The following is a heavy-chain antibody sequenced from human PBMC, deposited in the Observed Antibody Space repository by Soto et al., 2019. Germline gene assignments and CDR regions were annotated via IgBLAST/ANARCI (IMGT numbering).Heavy chain of an antibody. CDR1: GFTFSSYA. CDR3: AKDKTGELGSGNFDY. V-gene: IGHV3-23*01. D-gene: IGHD7-27*01. Sequence: PGGSLRLSCAASGFTFSSYAMSWVRQAPGKGLEWVSAISGSGGSTYYADSVKGRFTISRDNSKNTLYLQMNSLRAEDTAVYYCAKDKTGELGSGNFDYWGQGTLVTVPS. CDR2: ISGSGGST. J-gene: IGHJ4*02.